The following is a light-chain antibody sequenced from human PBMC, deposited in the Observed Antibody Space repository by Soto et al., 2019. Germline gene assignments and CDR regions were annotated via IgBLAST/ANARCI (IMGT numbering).Light chain of an antibody. CDR1: QIVSTTY. J-gene: IGKJ1*01. V-gene: IGKV3-20*01. CDR2: GAS. Sequence: EMVLTQSPGTLSLSPGEGATLSCRASQIVSTTYLAWYQQKPGQAPKLLIYGASSRATGIPDRFSGSGSGTDFTLTITRLEPEDFAVYYCQQYGGSPRTFGQGTKVDIK. CDR3: QQYGGSPRT.